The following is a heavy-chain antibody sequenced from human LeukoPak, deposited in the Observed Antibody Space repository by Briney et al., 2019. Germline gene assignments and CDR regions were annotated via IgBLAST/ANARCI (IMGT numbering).Heavy chain of an antibody. D-gene: IGHD3-10*01. CDR1: GYSISSGYY. V-gene: IGHV4-38-2*02. J-gene: IGHJ4*02. CDR3: ARTRGALGLYFDY. CDR2: IYHSGST. Sequence: PSETLSLTCTVSGYSISSGYYWGWIRQPPGKGLEWIGSIYHSGSTYYNPSLKSRVTISVDTSKNQFSLKLSSVTAADTAIYYCARTRGALGLYFDYWGQGTLVTVSS.